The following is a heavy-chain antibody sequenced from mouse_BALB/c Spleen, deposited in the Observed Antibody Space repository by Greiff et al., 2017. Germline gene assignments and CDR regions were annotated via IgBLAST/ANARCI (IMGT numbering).Heavy chain of an antibody. D-gene: IGHD2-1*01. V-gene: IGHV1-69*01. CDR1: GYTFTDYW. CDR3: ARDGNYWFAY. J-gene: IGHJ3*01. Sequence: QVQLQQPGAELVMPGASVKMSCKASGYTFTDYWMHWVKQRPGQGLEWIGAIDTSDSYTNYNQKFKGKATLTVDKSSSTAYMQLSSLTSEDSAVYYCARDGNYWFAYWGQGTLVTVSA. CDR2: IDTSDSYT.